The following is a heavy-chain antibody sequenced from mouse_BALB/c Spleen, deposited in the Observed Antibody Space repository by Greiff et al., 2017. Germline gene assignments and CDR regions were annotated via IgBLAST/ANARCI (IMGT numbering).Heavy chain of an antibody. V-gene: IGHV1-14*01. CDR1: GYTFTSYV. Sequence: QLQESGPELVTPGASVKMSCKASGYTFTSYVMHWVKQKPGQGLEWIGYINPYNDGTKYNEKFKGKATLTSDKSSSTAYMELSSLTSEDSAVYYCARFGYSYYFDYWGQGTTLTVSS. J-gene: IGHJ2*01. CDR2: INPYNDGT. D-gene: IGHD2-14*01. CDR3: ARFGYSYYFDY.